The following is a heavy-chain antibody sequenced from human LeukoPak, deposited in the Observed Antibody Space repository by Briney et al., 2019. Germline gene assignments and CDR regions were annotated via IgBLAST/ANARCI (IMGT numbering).Heavy chain of an antibody. CDR2: INPNSGGT. D-gene: IGHD3-22*01. J-gene: IGHJ4*02. CDR3: ARVLADYYDSSGYYGIDY. V-gene: IGHV1-2*02. Sequence: ASVKVSCKASGYTFTGYYMHWVRQAPGQGLEWMGWINPNSGGTNYAQKFQGRVTMTRDTSICTAYMELSRLRSDDTAVYYCARVLADYYDSSGYYGIDYWGQGTLVTVSS. CDR1: GYTFTGYY.